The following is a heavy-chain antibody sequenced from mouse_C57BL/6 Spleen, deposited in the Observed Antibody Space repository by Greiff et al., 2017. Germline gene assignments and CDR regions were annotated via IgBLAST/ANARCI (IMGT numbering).Heavy chain of an antibody. J-gene: IGHJ3*01. D-gene: IGHD1-1*01. V-gene: IGHV1-62-2*01. CDR3: ARHEGEFITASATCAY. Sequence: VQLQQSGAELVKPGASVKLSCKASGYTFTEYSINWVKQRPGQGLEWIGWIYPGSGSIKYNEKFKDKATLTADKSSSTVYMELSRLTSDDSAVYFCARHEGEFITASATCAYWGQGTLVTVSA. CDR2: IYPGSGSI. CDR1: GYTFTEYS.